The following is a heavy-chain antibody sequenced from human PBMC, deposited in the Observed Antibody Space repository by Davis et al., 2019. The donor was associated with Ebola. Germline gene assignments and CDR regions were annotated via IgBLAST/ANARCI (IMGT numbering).Heavy chain of an antibody. J-gene: IGHJ6*02. CDR2: ISAYNGNT. D-gene: IGHD2-2*01. CDR1: GYTFTSYG. CDR3: ASGYCSSTSCSQTRKGYYYYAMDV. Sequence: ASVKVSCKASGYTFTSYGISWVRQAPGQGLEWMGWISAYNGNTNYAQKLQGRVTMTTDTSTSTAYMELSSLRSEDTAVYYCASGYCSSTSCSQTRKGYYYYAMDVWGQGTTVTVSS. V-gene: IGHV1-18*01.